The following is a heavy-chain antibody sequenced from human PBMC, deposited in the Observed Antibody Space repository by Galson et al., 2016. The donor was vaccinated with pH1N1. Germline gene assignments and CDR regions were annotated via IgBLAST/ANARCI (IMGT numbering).Heavy chain of an antibody. CDR1: GFNFDTFA. Sequence: SLRLSCAASGFNFDTFAVHWVRRTPGKGLEWVAFISYNGHDESYADSLKGRFTVSRDNSKNRLYLHMNSLRPDDTGLYYCAREEWSYGYTYYNGMAVWGQGTTVTVSS. J-gene: IGHJ6*02. D-gene: IGHD1-26*01. CDR3: AREEWSYGYTYYNGMAV. CDR2: ISYNGHDE. V-gene: IGHV3-30*03.